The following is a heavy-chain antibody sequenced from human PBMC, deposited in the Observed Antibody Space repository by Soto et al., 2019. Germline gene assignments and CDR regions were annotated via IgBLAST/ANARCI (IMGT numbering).Heavy chain of an antibody. Sequence: PSEALSLTCAVYGGSFSGYYWSWIRQPPGKGVEWIGEINHSGSTNYNPSLKSRVTISVDTSKNQFSLKLSSVTAADTAVYYCASYWLSYPYYYGMDVWGQGTTVTVSS. D-gene: IGHD3-9*01. CDR3: ASYWLSYPYYYGMDV. J-gene: IGHJ6*02. CDR1: GGSFSGYY. CDR2: INHSGST. V-gene: IGHV4-34*01.